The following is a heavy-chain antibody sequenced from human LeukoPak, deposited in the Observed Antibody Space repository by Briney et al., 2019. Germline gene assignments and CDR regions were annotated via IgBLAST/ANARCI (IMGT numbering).Heavy chain of an antibody. D-gene: IGHD2-2*01. CDR1: GGSIGSYY. V-gene: IGHV4-59*08. Sequence: SETLSLTCTVSGGSIGSYYWSWIRQPPGKGLEWIGYIYYSGSTNYNPSLKSRVTISVDTSKNQFSLKLSSVTAADTAVYYCARHHIVVVPAAMGSWFDPWGQGTLVTVSS. CDR2: IYYSGST. J-gene: IGHJ5*02. CDR3: ARHHIVVVPAAMGSWFDP.